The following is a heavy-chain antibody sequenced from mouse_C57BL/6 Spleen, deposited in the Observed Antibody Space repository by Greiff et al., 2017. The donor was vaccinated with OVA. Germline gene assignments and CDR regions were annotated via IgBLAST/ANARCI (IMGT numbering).Heavy chain of an antibody. CDR2: IDPANGNT. Sequence: VQLQQSVAELVRPGASVKLSCTASGFNIKNTYMHWVKQRPEQGLEWIGRIDPANGNTKYAPKFQGKATITADTSSNTAYLQLSSLTSEETAIDYCASGDYGSPHWYFDVWGTGTTVTVSS. V-gene: IGHV14-3*01. CDR3: ASGDYGSPHWYFDV. J-gene: IGHJ1*03. D-gene: IGHD1-1*01. CDR1: GFNIKNTY.